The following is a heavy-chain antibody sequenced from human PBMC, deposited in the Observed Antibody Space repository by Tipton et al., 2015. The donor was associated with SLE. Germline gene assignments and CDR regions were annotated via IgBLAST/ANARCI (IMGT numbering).Heavy chain of an antibody. J-gene: IGHJ3*02. Sequence: SGAEVKKPGASVKVSCKASGYTFTSYDINWVRQATGQGLEWMGWMNPNSGNTGYAQKFQGRVTMTRNTSISTAYMELSSLRSEDTAVYYCARAGAMIVVVLDAFDIWGQGTTVTVSS. D-gene: IGHD3-22*01. CDR1: GYTFTSYD. V-gene: IGHV1-8*01. CDR3: ARAGAMIVVVLDAFDI. CDR2: MNPNSGNT.